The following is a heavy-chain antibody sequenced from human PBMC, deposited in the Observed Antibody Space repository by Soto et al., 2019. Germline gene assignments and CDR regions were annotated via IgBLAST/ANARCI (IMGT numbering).Heavy chain of an antibody. CDR2: IWYDGSNK. CDR1: GFTFSSYG. D-gene: IGHD2-15*01. Sequence: QVQLVESGGGVVQPGRSLRLSCAASGFTFSSYGMHWVRQAPGKGLEWVAVIWYDGSNKYYADSVKGRFTISRDNSKNTLYLQMNSLRAEETAVYYCARLGYCSGGSCSDGFDYWGQGTLVTVSS. J-gene: IGHJ4*02. CDR3: ARLGYCSGGSCSDGFDY. V-gene: IGHV3-33*01.